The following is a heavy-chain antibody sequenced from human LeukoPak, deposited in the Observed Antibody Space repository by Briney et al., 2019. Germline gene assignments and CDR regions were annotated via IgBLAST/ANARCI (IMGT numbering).Heavy chain of an antibody. CDR2: IWYDGSNK. Sequence: PGRSLRLSCAASGFTFSSYGMHWVRQAPGKGLEWVAVIWYDGSNKYYADSVKGRFTISRDNSKNTLYLQMNSLRAEDTAVYYCARVRGMYSSGWYSNWGQGTLVTVSS. J-gene: IGHJ4*02. CDR3: ARVRGMYSSGWYSN. D-gene: IGHD6-19*01. V-gene: IGHV3-33*01. CDR1: GFTFSSYG.